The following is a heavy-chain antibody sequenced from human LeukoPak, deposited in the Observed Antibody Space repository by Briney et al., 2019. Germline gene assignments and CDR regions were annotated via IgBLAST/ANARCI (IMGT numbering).Heavy chain of an antibody. V-gene: IGHV4-59*08. CDR2: IYYGGST. D-gene: IGHD5-18*01. CDR3: ARGITWIQLWPYFDY. J-gene: IGHJ4*02. Sequence: SSETLSLTCTVSGGSISSYYWSWIRQPPGKGLEWIGYIYYGGSTNYNPSLKSRVTISVDTSKNQFSLKLSSVTAADTAVYYCARGITWIQLWPYFDYWGQGTLVTVSS. CDR1: GGSISSYY.